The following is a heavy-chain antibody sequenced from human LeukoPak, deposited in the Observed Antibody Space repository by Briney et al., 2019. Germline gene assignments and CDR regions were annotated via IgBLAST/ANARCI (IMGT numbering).Heavy chain of an antibody. CDR1: GDSISGNY. J-gene: IGHJ4*02. CDR2: IYYSGST. Sequence: SETLSLTCTVSGDSISGNYWTWIRQPPGKGLEWIGYIYYSGSTNYNASLKSRVTISVDTSKNQFSLKLSSVTAADTAVCYCARLGDGDNLRYFDYWGQGTLVTVSS. V-gene: IGHV4-59*08. CDR3: ARLGDGDNLRYFDY. D-gene: IGHD5-24*01.